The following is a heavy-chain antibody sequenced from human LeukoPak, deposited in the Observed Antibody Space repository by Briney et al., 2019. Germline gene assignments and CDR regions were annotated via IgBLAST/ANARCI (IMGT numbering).Heavy chain of an antibody. CDR2: IHFSGST. J-gene: IGHJ4*02. CDR1: GGSISSGGYY. CDR3: ARKENVYYYFDY. Sequence: SETLSLTCTVSGGSISSGGYYWSWIRQHPGKGLEWIGYIHFSGSTYYNPSLKSRVTISVDTSKNQFSLKLSSVTAVDTAVYYCARKENVYYYFDYWGQGTLVTVSS. D-gene: IGHD3-10*01. V-gene: IGHV4-31*03.